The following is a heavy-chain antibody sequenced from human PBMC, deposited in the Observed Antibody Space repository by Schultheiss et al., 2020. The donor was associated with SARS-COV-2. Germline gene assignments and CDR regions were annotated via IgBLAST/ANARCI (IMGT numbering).Heavy chain of an antibody. CDR3: AKEGFYDSSGYYYSGAFDI. D-gene: IGHD3-22*01. CDR1: GFTFSSYG. V-gene: IGHV3-30*18. J-gene: IGHJ3*02. Sequence: GGSLRLSCAASGFTFSSYGMHWVRQAPGKGLEWVAVISYDGSNKYYADSVKGRFTISRDNSKNTLYLQMNSLRAEDTAVYYCAKEGFYDSSGYYYSGAFDIWGQGTMVTVSS. CDR2: ISYDGSNK.